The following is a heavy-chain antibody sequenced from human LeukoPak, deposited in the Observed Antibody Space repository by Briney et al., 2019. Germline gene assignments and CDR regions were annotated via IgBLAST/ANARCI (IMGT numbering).Heavy chain of an antibody. J-gene: IGHJ4*02. Sequence: PGGSLRLSCAASGFTFSTYTMNWVRQAPGKGLEWVSSIGSSNSYIYYADSVKGRFTISRDNAKNSLYLQMNSLRAEDTAVYYCARPGVENDYGDYANSDYWGQGTLVTVSS. D-gene: IGHD4-17*01. V-gene: IGHV3-21*01. CDR1: GFTFSTYT. CDR3: ARPGVENDYGDYANSDY. CDR2: IGSSNSYI.